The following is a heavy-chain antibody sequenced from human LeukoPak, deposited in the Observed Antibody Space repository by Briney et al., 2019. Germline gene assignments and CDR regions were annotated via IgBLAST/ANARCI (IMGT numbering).Heavy chain of an antibody. Sequence: GASVKVSCKASGYTFTSYGISWVRQAPGQGLEWMGWISAYNGNTNYAQKLQGRVTMTTDTSTSTAYMELRSLRSDDTAVYYCARSLRSLEWPHPHNWFDPWGQGTLVTVSS. J-gene: IGHJ5*02. CDR2: ISAYNGNT. CDR1: GYTFTSYG. V-gene: IGHV1-18*01. D-gene: IGHD3-3*01. CDR3: ARSLRSLEWPHPHNWFDP.